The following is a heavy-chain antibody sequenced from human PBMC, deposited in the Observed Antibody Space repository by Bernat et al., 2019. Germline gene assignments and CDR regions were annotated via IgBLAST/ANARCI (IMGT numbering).Heavy chain of an antibody. CDR1: GYTFTGYY. J-gene: IGHJ4*02. CDR3: ARGGGIAAADTEFDY. V-gene: IGHV1-2*04. Sequence: QVQLVQSGAEVKKPGASVKVSCKASGYTFTGYYMPWARQAPGQGLEWMGWINPNSGGTNYAQKFQGWVTMTRDTSISTAYMELSRLRSDDTAVYYCARGGGIAAADTEFDYWGQGTLVTVSS. CDR2: INPNSGGT. D-gene: IGHD6-13*01.